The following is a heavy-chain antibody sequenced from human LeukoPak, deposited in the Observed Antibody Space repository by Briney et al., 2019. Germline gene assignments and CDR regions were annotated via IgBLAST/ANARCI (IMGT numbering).Heavy chain of an antibody. Sequence: PSETLSLTCAVYGGSFSGYYWSWIRQPPGKGLEWIGEINHSGSTNYNPSLKSRVTISVDTSKNQFSLKLSSVTAADTAVYYCARGPQQQLGLRVCDYWGQGTLVTVSS. J-gene: IGHJ4*02. CDR1: GGSFSGYY. D-gene: IGHD6-13*01. V-gene: IGHV4-34*01. CDR2: INHSGST. CDR3: ARGPQQQLGLRVCDY.